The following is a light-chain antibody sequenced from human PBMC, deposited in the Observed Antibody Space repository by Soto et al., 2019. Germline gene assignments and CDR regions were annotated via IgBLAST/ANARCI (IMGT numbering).Light chain of an antibody. J-gene: IGLJ1*01. CDR3: SSYTSSSTDV. CDR2: EVS. Sequence: SVLTQPASVSGSPGQSITISCTGTSSDVGGYNYVSWYQQHPGKAPKLMIYEVSNRPSGVSNRFSGSKSGNTASLTISGIQAEDEADYYCSSYTSSSTDVFGTGTKLTVL. CDR1: SSDVGGYNY. V-gene: IGLV2-14*01.